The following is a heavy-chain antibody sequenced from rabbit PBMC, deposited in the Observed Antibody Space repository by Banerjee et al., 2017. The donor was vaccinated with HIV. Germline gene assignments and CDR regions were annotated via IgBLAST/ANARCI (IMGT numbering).Heavy chain of an antibody. CDR3: AGGCYADGAAGGDDLDL. Sequence: QQQLEESGGGLDKPGGTLTLTCKASGFDLSSYYYMCWVREAPGKGMGWIGGIGAATYYASWAIGRFPTSKTSSTTVTLQMTSLTAADTAAYFCAGGCYADGAAGGDDLDLWGQGTLVTVS. D-gene: IGHD2-1*01. CDR2: IGAAT. CDR1: GFDLSSYYY. J-gene: IGHJ3*01. V-gene: IGHV1S45*01.